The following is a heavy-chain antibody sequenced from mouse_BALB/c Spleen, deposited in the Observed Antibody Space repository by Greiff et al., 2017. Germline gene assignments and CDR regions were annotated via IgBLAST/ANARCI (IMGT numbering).Heavy chain of an antibody. J-gene: IGHJ2*01. Sequence: EVKLMESGGDLVKPGGSLKLSCAASGFTFSSYGMSWVRQTPDKRLEWVATISSGGSYTYYPDSVKGRFTISRDNAKNTLYLQMSSLKSEDTAMYYCARQATTVSFDYWGQGTTLTVSS. CDR2: ISSGGSYT. CDR3: ARQATTVSFDY. D-gene: IGHD1-1*01. CDR1: GFTFSSYG. V-gene: IGHV5-6*01.